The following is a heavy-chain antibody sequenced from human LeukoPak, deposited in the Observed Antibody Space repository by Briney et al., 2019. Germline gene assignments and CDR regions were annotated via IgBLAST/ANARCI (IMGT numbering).Heavy chain of an antibody. J-gene: IGHJ4*02. D-gene: IGHD1-26*01. CDR2: IYYTGST. CDR1: GGSITSYS. CDR3: ARAFSGSSPFDY. Sequence: PSETLSLTCTVPGGSITSYSWSWIRQPPGKGLEWMAFIYYTGSTNYNPSLKSRVTISVDTSKNQFSLKLSSVTAADTAVYYCARAFSGSSPFDYWGQGTLVTVSS. V-gene: IGHV4-59*01.